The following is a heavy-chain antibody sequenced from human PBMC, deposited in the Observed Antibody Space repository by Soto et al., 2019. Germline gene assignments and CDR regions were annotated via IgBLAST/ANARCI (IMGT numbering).Heavy chain of an antibody. CDR2: IIPIFGTA. V-gene: IGHV1-69*12. CDR3: ARARAVDTAMGPFDY. CDR1: GGTFSSYA. J-gene: IGHJ4*02. Sequence: QVQLVQSGAEVKKPGSSVKVSCKASGGTFSSYAISWVRQAPGQGLEWMGGIIPIFGTANYAQKFQGRVTIXXEXSXPTAYMELSSLRSEDTAVYYCARARAVDTAMGPFDYWGQGTLVTVSS. D-gene: IGHD5-18*01.